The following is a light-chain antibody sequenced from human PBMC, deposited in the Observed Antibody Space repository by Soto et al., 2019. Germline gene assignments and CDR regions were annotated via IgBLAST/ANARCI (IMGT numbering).Light chain of an antibody. J-gene: IGKJ3*01. CDR1: QGISSA. Sequence: AIQLTQSPSSLSASVGDRVTITCRASQGISSALARYQQKPGKAPKLLIYDASSLESGVPSRFSGSGSGTDFTLTISSLQPEDFATYYCQQFNSYPRIFTFGPGTKVDIK. CDR2: DAS. CDR3: QQFNSYPRIFT. V-gene: IGKV1-13*02.